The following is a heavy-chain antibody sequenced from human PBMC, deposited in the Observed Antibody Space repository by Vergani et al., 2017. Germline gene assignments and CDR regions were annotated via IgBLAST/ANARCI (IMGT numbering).Heavy chain of an antibody. V-gene: IGHV4-39*01. CDR3: ARQETAMVPYYFDY. J-gene: IGHJ4*02. CDR1: GGSITSTSYY. CDR2: IYYSGST. Sequence: LQLQESGPRLVKPSQTLSLTCTVSGGSITSTSYYWGWIRQTPGQGLEWIGSIYYSGSTYYNPSLKSRVTISVDTSKNQFSLKLSSVTAADTAVYYCARQETAMVPYYFDYWGQGTLVTVSS. D-gene: IGHD5-18*01.